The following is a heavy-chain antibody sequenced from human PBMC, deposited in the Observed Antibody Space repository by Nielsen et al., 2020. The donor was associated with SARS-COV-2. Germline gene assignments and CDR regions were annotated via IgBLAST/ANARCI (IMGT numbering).Heavy chain of an antibody. J-gene: IGHJ5*02. Sequence: SVKVFCKASGGIFISYAFIWVRQAPGQGLEWMGRIIPIFGRANYAQKFQGRVTITADKSTSTVYMELSSLRSEDTAVYYCAGDLRTGLGYFGWLLPDSWFDPWGQGTLVTVSS. CDR2: IIPIFGRA. CDR3: AGDLRTGLGYFGWLLPDSWFDP. V-gene: IGHV1-69*04. CDR1: GGIFISYA. D-gene: IGHD3-9*01.